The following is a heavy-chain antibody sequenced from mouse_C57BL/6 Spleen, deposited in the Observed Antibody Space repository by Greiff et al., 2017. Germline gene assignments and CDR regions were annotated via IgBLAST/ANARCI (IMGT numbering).Heavy chain of an antibody. CDR2: IHPNSGST. CDR1: GYTFTSYW. V-gene: IGHV1-64*01. D-gene: IGHD2-3*01. CDR3: AREGYDGYPAY. Sequence: VQLQQPGAELVKPGASVKLSCKASGYTFTSYWMHWVKQRPGQGLEWIGMIHPNSGSTNYNEKFKSKATLTVDKSSSTAYMQLSSLTSEDSAVYYCAREGYDGYPAYWGQGTLVTVSA. J-gene: IGHJ3*01.